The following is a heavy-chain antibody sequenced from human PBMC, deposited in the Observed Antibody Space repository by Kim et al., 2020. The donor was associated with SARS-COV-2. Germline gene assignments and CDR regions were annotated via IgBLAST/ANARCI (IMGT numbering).Heavy chain of an antibody. V-gene: IGHV1-69*13. CDR3: ARELYSSSWLHYYYYGMDV. J-gene: IGHJ6*02. Sequence: SVKVSCKASGGTFSSYAISWVRQAPGQGLEWMGGIIPIFGTANYAQKFQGRVTITADESTSTAYMELSSLRSEDTAVYYCARELYSSSWLHYYYYGMDVWGQGTTVTVSS. CDR1: GGTFSSYA. D-gene: IGHD6-13*01. CDR2: IIPIFGTA.